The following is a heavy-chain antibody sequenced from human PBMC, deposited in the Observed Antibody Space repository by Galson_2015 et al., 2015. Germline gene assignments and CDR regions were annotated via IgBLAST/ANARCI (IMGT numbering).Heavy chain of an antibody. CDR2: ISAYNGNT. V-gene: IGHV1-18*01. CDR1: GYTFTSYG. CDR3: ARDRYSSSWSDY. Sequence: AVKVSCKASGYTFTSYGNSWGRQAPGQGLEWMGWISAYNGNTKYAQKLQGRVTMTTDTSTSTAYMELRSLRSDDTAVYYCARDRYSSSWSDYSGQETLVTVS. D-gene: IGHD6-13*01. J-gene: IGHJ4*02.